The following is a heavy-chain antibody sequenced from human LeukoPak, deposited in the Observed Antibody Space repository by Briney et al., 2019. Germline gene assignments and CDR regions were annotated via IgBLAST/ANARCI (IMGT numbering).Heavy chain of an antibody. CDR3: ARHKSGYCSGGSCLDYFDY. D-gene: IGHD2-15*01. Sequence: SETLSLTCAVYGGSFSGYYWGWIRQPPGKGLEWIGSIYYSGSTYYNPSLKSRVTISVDTSKNQFSLKLSSVTAADTAVYYCARHKSGYCSGGSCLDYFDYWGQGTLVTVSS. CDR2: IYYSGST. CDR1: GGSFSGYY. J-gene: IGHJ4*02. V-gene: IGHV4-39*01.